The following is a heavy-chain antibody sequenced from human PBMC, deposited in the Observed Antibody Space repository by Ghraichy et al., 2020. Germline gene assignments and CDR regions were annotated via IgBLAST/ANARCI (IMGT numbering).Heavy chain of an antibody. Sequence: SCAASGFTFSNAWMSWVRQAPGKGLEWVGRIKSKTDGGTTDYAAPVKGRFTISRDDSKNTLYLQMNSLKTEDTAVYYCTTDPYYYNSSGYSPYFDYWGQGTLVTVSS. CDR1: GFTFSNAW. CDR3: TTDPYYYNSSGYSPYFDY. D-gene: IGHD3-22*01. J-gene: IGHJ4*02. V-gene: IGHV3-15*01. CDR2: IKSKTDGGTT.